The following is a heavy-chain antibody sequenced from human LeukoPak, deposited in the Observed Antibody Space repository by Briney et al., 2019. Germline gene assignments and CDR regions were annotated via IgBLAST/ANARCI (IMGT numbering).Heavy chain of an antibody. V-gene: IGHV3-7*05. Sequence: GGSLRLSCAASGFTFSSYWMSWVRQAPGKGLEWVATIKQGGSQKEYVDSVKGRFTISRDNAKNSLYLQMNSLRAEDTAVYYCARDPTVTNFWGQGTMVTVSS. J-gene: IGHJ3*01. CDR1: GFTFSSYW. CDR3: ARDPTVTNF. D-gene: IGHD4-17*01. CDR2: IKQGGSQK.